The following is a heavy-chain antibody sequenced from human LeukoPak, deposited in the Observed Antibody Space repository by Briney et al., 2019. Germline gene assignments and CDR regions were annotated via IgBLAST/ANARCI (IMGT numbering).Heavy chain of an antibody. J-gene: IGHJ4*02. Sequence: GGSLRLSCAASGFTFSTYSMNWIRQAPGKGLEWVSSIDSSSSYMYYADSMKGRFTISRDNAKNSLHLQMNSLRAEDTAVYYCARPTGYGSIDYWGQGALVSVSS. CDR1: GFTFSTYS. V-gene: IGHV3-21*06. CDR2: IDSSSSYM. D-gene: IGHD4-17*01. CDR3: ARPTGYGSIDY.